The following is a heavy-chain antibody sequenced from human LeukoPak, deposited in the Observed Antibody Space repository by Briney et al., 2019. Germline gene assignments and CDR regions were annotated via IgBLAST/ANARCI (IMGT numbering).Heavy chain of an antibody. CDR3: ARGQLITIFGVVILNWFDP. CDR1: GYTFTSYD. V-gene: IGHV1-8*01. Sequence: ASVKVSCKASGYTFTSYDINWVRQATGQGLEWMGWMNPNSDNTGYAQKFQGRVTMTRNTSISTAYMELSSLRSEDTAVYYCARGQLITIFGVVILNWFDPWGQGTLATVSS. J-gene: IGHJ5*02. CDR2: MNPNSDNT. D-gene: IGHD3-3*01.